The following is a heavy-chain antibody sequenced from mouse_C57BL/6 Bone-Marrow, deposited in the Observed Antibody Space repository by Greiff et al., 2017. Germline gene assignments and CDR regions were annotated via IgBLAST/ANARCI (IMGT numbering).Heavy chain of an antibody. CDR2: LSNLAYSI. V-gene: IGHV5-15*01. D-gene: IGHD2-5*01. J-gene: IGHJ1*03. CDR3: ARPPVYSNYWYFDV. CDR1: GFTFSDYG. Sequence: EVKLVESGGGLVQPGGSLKLSCAASGFTFSDYGMAWVRQAPRKGPEWVAFLSNLAYSIYYADTVTGRFTISRENAKNTLYLEMSSLRSEDTAMYYCARPPVYSNYWYFDVWGTGTTVTVSS.